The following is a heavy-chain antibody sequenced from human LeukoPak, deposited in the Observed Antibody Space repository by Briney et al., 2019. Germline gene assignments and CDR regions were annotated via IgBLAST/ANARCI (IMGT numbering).Heavy chain of an antibody. V-gene: IGHV4-31*03. CDR2: IYYSGST. Sequence: SETLSLTCTVSGGSISSGGYYWSWIRQHPGKGLEWIGYIYYSGSTYYNPSLKSRVTISVDTSKNQFSLKLSSVTAADTAVYYCARGEGSSSWYDGCWFDPWGQGTLVTVSS. CDR1: GGSISSGGYY. CDR3: ARGEGSSSWYDGCWFDP. D-gene: IGHD6-13*01. J-gene: IGHJ5*02.